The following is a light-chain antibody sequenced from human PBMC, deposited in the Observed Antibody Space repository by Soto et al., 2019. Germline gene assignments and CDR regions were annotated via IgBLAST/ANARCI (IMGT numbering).Light chain of an antibody. CDR1: QSISNW. CDR3: QQYYDYSRT. Sequence: DVQMTQSPSTLSASVGDRVTITCRASQSISNWLAWFQQKPGKAPKLLIYKASNLESGVPSTFSGSASGTEFTRTSSSLQPDDFATYYCQQYYDYSRTFGQGTKVDIK. CDR2: KAS. V-gene: IGKV1-5*03. J-gene: IGKJ1*01.